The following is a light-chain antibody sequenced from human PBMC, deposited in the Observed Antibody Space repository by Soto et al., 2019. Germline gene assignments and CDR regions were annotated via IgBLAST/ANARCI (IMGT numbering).Light chain of an antibody. CDR2: EVS. CDR1: SSDVGGHNH. CDR3: SSYAGSNNLNVV. Sequence: QSVLTQLASVSGTTGQSITISCTGTSSDVGGHNHVSRYPHHPAKAPKLMIYEVSNRPSGVSHRFSDSKSGNTASLTVSVLQAEDEADYYGSSYAGSNNLNVVFGGGTQLTVL. V-gene: IGLV2-14*01. J-gene: IGLJ2*01.